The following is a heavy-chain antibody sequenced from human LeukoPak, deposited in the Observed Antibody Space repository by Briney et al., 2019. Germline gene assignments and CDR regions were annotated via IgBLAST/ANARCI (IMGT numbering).Heavy chain of an antibody. CDR2: IYYSGST. V-gene: IGHV4-59*11. Sequence: PSETLSLTCTVSGGSISSHYWNWIRQPPGKGLEWIGYIYYSGSTNYNPSLKSRVTISVDTPKNQFSLKLSSVTAADTAVYYCAGRYSGSYFFDYWGQGTLVTVSS. J-gene: IGHJ4*02. CDR1: GGSISSHY. D-gene: IGHD1-26*01. CDR3: AGRYSGSYFFDY.